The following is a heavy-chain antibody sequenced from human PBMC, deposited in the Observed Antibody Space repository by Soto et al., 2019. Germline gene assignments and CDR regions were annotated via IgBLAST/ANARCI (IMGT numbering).Heavy chain of an antibody. J-gene: IGHJ6*02. V-gene: IGHV3-11*01. CDR1: GFSFSDYY. CDR3: GRDHRSLWNGYYRRYAYAGMAV. D-gene: IGHD3-3*01. CDR2: TGRSLYPI. Sequence: HVQLVESGGGVVEPGGSLRLSCAASGFSFSDYYVNWIRQAPGKGLEWISYTGRSLYPIYYADSVKGRFSISRDSAKNSAFLQMNSQRVEDKASYYLGRDHRSLWNGYYRRYAYAGMAVWGRGTAVIASS.